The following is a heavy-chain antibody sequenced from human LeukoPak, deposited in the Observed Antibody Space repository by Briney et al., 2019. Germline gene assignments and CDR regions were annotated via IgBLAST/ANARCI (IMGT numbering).Heavy chain of an antibody. V-gene: IGHV3-74*01. CDR2: INIDESGN. CDR3: ARGPHCISTSCYEVFDI. D-gene: IGHD2-2*01. CDR1: VVTFRSYC. Sequence: GGSLRLSCAASVVTFRSYCIHGGPQVPGEGLVWGSRINIDESGNSYAAYVKGRFTISRDNAKNTLFLQMNSLRVEDTAVYYCARGPHCISTSCYEVFDIWGQGTMVTVSS. J-gene: IGHJ3*02.